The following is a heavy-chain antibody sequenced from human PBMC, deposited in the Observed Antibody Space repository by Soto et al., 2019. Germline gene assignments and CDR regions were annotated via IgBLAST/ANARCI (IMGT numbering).Heavy chain of an antibody. J-gene: IGHJ6*02. CDR1: GYSFTSYW. CDR3: ARGYSSSFNDPYYYYGMDV. V-gene: IGHV5-51*01. CDR2: IYPGDSDT. D-gene: IGHD6-6*01. Sequence: GESLKISCKGSGYSFTSYWIGWVRQMPGKGLEWMGIIYPGDSDTRYSPSFQGQVTISADKSISTAYLQWSGLKASDTAMYYCARGYSSSFNDPYYYYGMDVWGQGTTVTVSS.